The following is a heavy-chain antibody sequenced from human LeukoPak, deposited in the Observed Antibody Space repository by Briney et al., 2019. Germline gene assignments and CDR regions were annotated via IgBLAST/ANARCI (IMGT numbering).Heavy chain of an antibody. CDR2: IYYSGST. J-gene: IGHJ5*02. CDR3: AREFGGSHGFDP. V-gene: IGHV4-4*02. Sequence: KSSETLSLTCAVSGGSITSSNWWTWVRQPPGKGLEWIGEIYYSGSTNYNPSLKSRVTISMDKSKNHFSLELTSVTAADTAVYYCAREFGGSHGFDPWGQGTLVTVSS. CDR1: GGSITSSNW. D-gene: IGHD3-16*01.